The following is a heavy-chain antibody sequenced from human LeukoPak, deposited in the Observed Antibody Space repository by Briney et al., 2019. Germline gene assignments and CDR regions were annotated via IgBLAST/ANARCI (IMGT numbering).Heavy chain of an antibody. V-gene: IGHV3-30-3*01. CDR1: GFTSSSYA. Sequence: GGSLRLSCAASGFTSSSYAMHWVRQAPGKGLEWVAVISYDGSNKYYADSVKGRFTISRDNAENLLYLQMNSLRIEDTAVYYCARETSCTDNWGQGTLVTVSS. CDR3: ARETSCTDN. J-gene: IGHJ4*02. CDR2: ISYDGSNK. D-gene: IGHD1-7*01.